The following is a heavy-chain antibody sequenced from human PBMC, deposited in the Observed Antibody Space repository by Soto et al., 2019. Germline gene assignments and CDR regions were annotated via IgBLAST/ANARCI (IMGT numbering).Heavy chain of an antibody. CDR1: GFTFSSYA. J-gene: IGHJ6*02. CDR2: ISGSGGST. D-gene: IGHD2-2*02. V-gene: IGHV3-23*01. Sequence: GGSLRLSCAASGFTFSSYAMSWVRQAPGKGLEWVSAISGSGGSTYYADSVKGRFTTSRDNSKNTLYLQMNSLRAEDTAVYYCAKGQLGYCSSTSCYTDYYYGMDVWGQGTTVTVSS. CDR3: AKGQLGYCSSTSCYTDYYYGMDV.